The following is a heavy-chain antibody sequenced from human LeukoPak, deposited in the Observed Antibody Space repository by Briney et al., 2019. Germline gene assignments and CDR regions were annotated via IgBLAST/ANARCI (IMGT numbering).Heavy chain of an antibody. J-gene: IGHJ4*02. CDR2: ISSSSTI. D-gene: IGHD5-12*01. Sequence: GGSLRLSCAASGFTFSSYSMNWVRQAPGKGLEWVSYISSSSTIYYADSVKGRFTISRDNAKNSLYLQMNSLRDEDTAVYYCARVVGGYPDYWGQGTLVSVSS. V-gene: IGHV3-48*02. CDR1: GFTFSSYS. CDR3: ARVVGGYPDY.